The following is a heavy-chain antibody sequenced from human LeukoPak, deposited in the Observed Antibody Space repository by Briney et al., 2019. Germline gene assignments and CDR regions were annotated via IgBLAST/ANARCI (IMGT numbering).Heavy chain of an antibody. V-gene: IGHV1-2*02. D-gene: IGHD2-15*01. CDR3: ARGPSSERVVAATYWFDP. CDR1: GYTFTGYY. J-gene: IGHJ5*02. Sequence: ASVKVSCKASGYTFTGYYMHWVRQAPGQGLEWMGWINPNSGGTNYAQKFQGRVTMTRDTSISTAYMELSRLRSDDTAVYYCARGPSSERVVAATYWFDPWGQGTLVTVSS. CDR2: INPNSGGT.